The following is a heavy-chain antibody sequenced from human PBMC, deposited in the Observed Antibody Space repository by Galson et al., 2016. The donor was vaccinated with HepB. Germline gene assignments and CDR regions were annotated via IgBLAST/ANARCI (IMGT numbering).Heavy chain of an antibody. J-gene: IGHJ6*02. CDR2: ISAHTGDT. D-gene: IGHD3-10*01. CDR1: GYTFISYG. CDR3: ARGGFLGVNGMDI. Sequence: SVKVSCKASGYTFISYGFTWVRQAPGQGLEWMGWISAHTGDTNYARKFRDRVTMTTDTSTSTASMELRSLISDDTAVYYCARGGFLGVNGMDIWGQGTTVTVSS. V-gene: IGHV1-18*01.